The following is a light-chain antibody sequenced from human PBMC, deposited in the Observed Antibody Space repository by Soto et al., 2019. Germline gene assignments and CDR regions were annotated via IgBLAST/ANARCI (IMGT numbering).Light chain of an antibody. CDR1: QSVSSSY. CDR3: QQYGSSPQT. Sequence: DIELTQSPGTLSSSPAARATLSCRLSQSVSSSYLAWYQQKPGQAPRLLIYGASSRATCIPDRFSGSGFGSDFTLPISRLEPEDFAVYYCQQYGSSPQTFGQGTKV. V-gene: IGKV3-20*01. CDR2: GAS. J-gene: IGKJ1*01.